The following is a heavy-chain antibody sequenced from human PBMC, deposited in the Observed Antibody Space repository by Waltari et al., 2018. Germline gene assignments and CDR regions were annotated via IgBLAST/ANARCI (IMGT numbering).Heavy chain of an antibody. CDR3: AREILSYAMAERYFDL. CDR2: INGDGSTS. D-gene: IGHD1-26*01. J-gene: IGHJ2*01. Sequence: EEQLVESGGGLVQPGDSLRLSCAASGFTYSNHWMHWVRQAPGKGLVWVSRINGDGSTSNYADSVKGRFTISRDNSKNTLYLQMNSLRAEDTAVYYCAREILSYAMAERYFDLWGRGTLVTVSS. V-gene: IGHV3-74*01. CDR1: GFTYSNHW.